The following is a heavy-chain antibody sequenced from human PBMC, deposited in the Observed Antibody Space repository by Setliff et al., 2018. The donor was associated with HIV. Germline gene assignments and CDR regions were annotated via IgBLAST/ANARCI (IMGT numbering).Heavy chain of an antibody. V-gene: IGHV3-23*01. D-gene: IGHD2-15*01. CDR2: ISSTGDT. CDR1: GFTFIDYA. Sequence: GGSLRLSCAASGFTFIDYAMSWVRQAPGKGLEWVSTISSTGDTDYADSLKGRFTISRDNARSSLFLQMNSLRAEDTAVYYCATYRGYNSGDRWSFFDYWGQGILVTVSS. J-gene: IGHJ4*02. CDR3: ATYRGYNSGDRWSFFDY.